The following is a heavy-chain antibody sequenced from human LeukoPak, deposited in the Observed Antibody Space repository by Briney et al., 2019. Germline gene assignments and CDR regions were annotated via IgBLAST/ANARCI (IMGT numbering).Heavy chain of an antibody. D-gene: IGHD6-6*01. J-gene: IGHJ4*02. CDR2: IIPIFGIA. CDR1: GGTFSSYA. CDR3: ARLREEQLVYDY. Sequence: ASVKVSCKASGGTFSSYAISWVRQAPGQGLEWMGGIIPIFGIANYAQKFQGRVTITADESTSTAYMELSSLRSEDTAVHYCARLREEQLVYDYWGQGTLVTVSS. V-gene: IGHV1-69*13.